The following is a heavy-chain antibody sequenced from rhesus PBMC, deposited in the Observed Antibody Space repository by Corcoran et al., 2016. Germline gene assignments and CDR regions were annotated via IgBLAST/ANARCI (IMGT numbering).Heavy chain of an antibody. V-gene: IGHV2S1*01. J-gene: IGHJ4*01. D-gene: IGHD4-23*01. CDR1: GFSLSTSGMG. Sequence: QVTLKESGPALVKPTQTLTLTCTFSGFSLSTSGMGVGWIRQPPGKALEWLASNYWDDDKYYRTARKSRLTISKYTAKNQVVLTMTNMDPVDTATYYCARVQGRTVTTYFDYWGQGVLVTVSS. CDR2: NYWDDDK. CDR3: ARVQGRTVTTYFDY.